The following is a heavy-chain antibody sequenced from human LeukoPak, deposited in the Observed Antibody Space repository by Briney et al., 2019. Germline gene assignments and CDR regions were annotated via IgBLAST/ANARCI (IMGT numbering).Heavy chain of an antibody. CDR3: AKANYYDSSGYCENLDY. J-gene: IGHJ4*02. Sequence: GGSLRLSCAASGFTFSSNAMSWVRQAPGKGLEWVSAISGSGGSTYYADSVKGRFTISRDNSKNTLYLQMNSLRAEDTAVYYCAKANYYDSSGYCENLDYWGQGTLVTVSS. D-gene: IGHD3-22*01. CDR2: ISGSGGST. V-gene: IGHV3-23*01. CDR1: GFTFSSNA.